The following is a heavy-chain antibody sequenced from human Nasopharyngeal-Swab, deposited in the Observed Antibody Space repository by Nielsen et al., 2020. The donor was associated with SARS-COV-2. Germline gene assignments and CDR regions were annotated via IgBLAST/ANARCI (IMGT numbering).Heavy chain of an antibody. V-gene: IGHV3-33*01. D-gene: IGHD3-22*01. Sequence: GGSLRLSCAASGFTFSTYGMHWVRQAPGKGLEWVAIIWYDGTDNYYADSVKGRFTISRDNSKNTPYLQMNSLRAEDTAVYYCARGEGVQASAYYDSSGYFPFDYWGQGTLVTVSS. CDR2: IWYDGTDN. J-gene: IGHJ4*02. CDR1: GFTFSTYG. CDR3: ARGEGVQASAYYDSSGYFPFDY.